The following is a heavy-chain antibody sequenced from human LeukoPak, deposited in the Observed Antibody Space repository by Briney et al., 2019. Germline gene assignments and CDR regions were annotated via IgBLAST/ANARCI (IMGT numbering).Heavy chain of an antibody. D-gene: IGHD4-17*01. CDR3: ARHSRGPHSFYGDAFDI. J-gene: IGHJ3*02. V-gene: IGHV4-39*07. CDR2: IYYSGST. Sequence: PSETLSLTCTVSGGSISSSSYYWGWIRQPPGKGLEWIGSIYYSGSTYYNPSLKSRVTISVDTSKNQFSLKLSSVTAADTAVYYCARHSRGPHSFYGDAFDIWGQGTLVPVSS. CDR1: GGSISSSSYY.